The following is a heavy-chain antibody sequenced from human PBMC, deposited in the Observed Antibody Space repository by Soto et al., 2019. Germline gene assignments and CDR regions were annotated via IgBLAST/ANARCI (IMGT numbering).Heavy chain of an antibody. Sequence: QVQLQESGPGLVKPSQTLSLTCTVSGGSISSGDYYWSWIRQPPGKGLEWIGYIYYSGSTYYNPSLTSRDTITVDSSKNLFSLKLSSAAAAYAAVYYCASNSYGCSYDDYWGQGTPVTVSS. CDR2: IYYSGST. J-gene: IGHJ4*02. CDR3: ASNSYGCSYDDY. CDR1: GGSISSGDYY. D-gene: IGHD5-18*01. V-gene: IGHV4-30-4*01.